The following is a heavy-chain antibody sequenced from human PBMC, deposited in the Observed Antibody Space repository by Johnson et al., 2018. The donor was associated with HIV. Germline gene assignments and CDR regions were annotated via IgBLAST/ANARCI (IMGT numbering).Heavy chain of an antibody. D-gene: IGHD3-10*01. CDR1: GFTFSSYG. Sequence: QVQLVESGGGVVQPGRSLRLSCAASGFTFSSYGMHWVRQAPAKGLEWVAVISYDGSDKDYADSVKGRFTISRDNSKNTLYLQMNSLRTEDTAVYYCARGLLWFGELLEAFDIWGQGTMVTVSS. V-gene: IGHV3-30*14. CDR3: ARGLLWFGELLEAFDI. CDR2: ISYDGSDK. J-gene: IGHJ3*02.